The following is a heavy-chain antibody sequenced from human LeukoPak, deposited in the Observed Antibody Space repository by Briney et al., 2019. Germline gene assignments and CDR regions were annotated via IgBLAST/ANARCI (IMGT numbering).Heavy chain of an antibody. CDR2: MNPNTGNT. Sequence: ASLKVSCKASGFPFTRYDINWVRQTSAQGLEWMGWMNPNTGNTGCAQKFQGRVTMTRDTSTSTAYMELRDLRSEDTAVYYCVRDGEGVAISVNYWFDPWGQGTLVTVSS. CDR3: VRDGEGVAISVNYWFDP. CDR1: GFPFTRYD. J-gene: IGHJ5*02. V-gene: IGHV1-8*01. D-gene: IGHD3-10*01.